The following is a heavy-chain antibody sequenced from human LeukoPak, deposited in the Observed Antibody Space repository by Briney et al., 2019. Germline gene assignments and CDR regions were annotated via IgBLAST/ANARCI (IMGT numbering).Heavy chain of an antibody. CDR3: ARDRAAADLDY. Sequence: QTGRSLRLSCAASGFTYSSYGMHWVRQAPGKGLEWVAVIWYDGSNKFYADSVKGRFTISRDNSKNTLYLQMNSLRAEDTAVYYCARDRAAADLDYWGQGTLVTVSS. V-gene: IGHV3-33*08. CDR1: GFTYSSYG. J-gene: IGHJ4*02. CDR2: IWYDGSNK. D-gene: IGHD6-13*01.